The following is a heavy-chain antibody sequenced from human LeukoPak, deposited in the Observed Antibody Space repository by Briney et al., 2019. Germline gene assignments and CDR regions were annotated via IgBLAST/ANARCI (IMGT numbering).Heavy chain of an antibody. J-gene: IGHJ4*02. CDR3: AKDLPVLHY. D-gene: IGHD3-16*01. Sequence: PGGSLRLSRATSGFSFSSFGMHWVRQAPGKGLEHLAFLPSNGDEEYYADSAKGRFTISRDNSKNTVFLQLNGLRGDDTGVYYCAKDLPVLHYWGQGTLVIVSS. CDR1: GFSFSSFG. V-gene: IGHV3-30*02. CDR2: LPSNGDEE.